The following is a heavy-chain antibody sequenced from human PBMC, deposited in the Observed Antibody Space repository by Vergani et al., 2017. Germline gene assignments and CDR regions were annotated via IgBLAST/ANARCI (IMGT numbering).Heavy chain of an antibody. CDR2: IYHSGST. CDR1: GGSISSSNW. CDR3: ASKKMYPRLKKHDAFDI. Sequence: QVQLQESGPGLVKPSGTLSLTCAVSGGSISSSNWWSWVRQPPGKGLEWIGEIYHSGSTNYNPSLKRRVTISVDKSKNQFSLKLSSVTAADTAVYYCASKKMYPRLKKHDAFDIWGQGTMVTVSS. V-gene: IGHV4-4*02. J-gene: IGHJ3*02. D-gene: IGHD2-2*01.